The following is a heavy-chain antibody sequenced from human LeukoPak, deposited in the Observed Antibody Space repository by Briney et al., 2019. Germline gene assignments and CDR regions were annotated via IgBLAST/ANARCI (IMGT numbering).Heavy chain of an antibody. V-gene: IGHV3-74*01. CDR1: GFTFSSYW. J-gene: IGHJ4*02. CDR3: ARALSRVQADN. D-gene: IGHD3-10*01. Sequence: PGGSLRPSSVASGFTFSSYWMHWVRQAPGKGLVWVSRIKSDGSSTTYADSVKGRFTISRDNAKNTLYLQMNSLRAEDTAVYYCARALSRVQADNWGQGTLVTVSA. CDR2: IKSDGSST.